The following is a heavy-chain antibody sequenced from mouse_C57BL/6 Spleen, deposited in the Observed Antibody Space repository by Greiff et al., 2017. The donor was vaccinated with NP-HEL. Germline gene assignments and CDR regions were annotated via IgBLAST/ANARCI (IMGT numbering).Heavy chain of an antibody. J-gene: IGHJ4*01. CDR3: TLYYYGSSYVYAMDY. CDR1: GFNIKDDY. D-gene: IGHD1-1*01. V-gene: IGHV14-4*01. Sequence: VQLKESGAELVRPGASVKLSCTASGFNIKDDYMHWVKQRPEQGLEWIGWIDPENGDTEYASKFQGKATITADTSSNTAYLQLSSLTSEDTAVYYCTLYYYGSSYVYAMDYWGQGTSVTVSS. CDR2: IDPENGDT.